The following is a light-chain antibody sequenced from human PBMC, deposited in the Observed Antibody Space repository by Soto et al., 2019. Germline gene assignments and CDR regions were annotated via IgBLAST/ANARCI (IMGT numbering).Light chain of an antibody. Sequence: SYELTQPPSVSVAPGQTARITCGGNNIGSKSVHWYQQKPGQAPVLVVYDDSDRPSGIPDRFSGSNSGNTATRTISRVEAGDKADYYCQVWDSSSDGAYDFGTGTKVIVL. V-gene: IGLV3-21*02. CDR2: DDS. CDR1: NIGSKS. J-gene: IGLJ1*01. CDR3: QVWDSSSDGAYD.